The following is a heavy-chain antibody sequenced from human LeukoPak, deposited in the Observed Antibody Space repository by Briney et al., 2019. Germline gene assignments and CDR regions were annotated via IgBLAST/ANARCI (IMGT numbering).Heavy chain of an antibody. CDR3: ARVSIIAAAGTGEDY. CDR2: INPSGGST. Sequence: GASVKVSCKASGYTFTSYYMHWVRQAPGQGLEWMGIINPSGGSTSYAQKFQGRVTITADESTSTAYMELSSLRSEDTAVYYCARVSIIAAAGTGEDYWGQGTLVTVSS. D-gene: IGHD6-13*01. V-gene: IGHV1-46*01. J-gene: IGHJ4*02. CDR1: GYTFTSYY.